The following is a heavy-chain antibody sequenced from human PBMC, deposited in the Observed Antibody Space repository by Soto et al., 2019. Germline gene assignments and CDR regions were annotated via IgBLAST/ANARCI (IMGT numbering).Heavy chain of an antibody. CDR2: TNTGGTT. V-gene: IGHV3-53*01. J-gene: IGHJ6*02. CDR1: GFTVNSNY. Sequence: GGSLRLSCAASGFTVNSNYMSWVRQAPGEGLQWVSITNTGGTTYYADSVKGRFTVSRDSSKNTLYLQMNSLRAEDTDVYYCAKGDGFILAVWGQGTTVTVSS. D-gene: IGHD1-26*01. CDR3: AKGDGFILAV.